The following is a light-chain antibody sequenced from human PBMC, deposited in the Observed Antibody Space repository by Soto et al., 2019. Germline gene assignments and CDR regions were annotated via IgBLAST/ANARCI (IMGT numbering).Light chain of an antibody. CDR1: SSDIGNYNT. Sequence: QSALTQPASVSGSPGQSITISCSGTSSDIGNYNTVSWYQHHPGKAPKLIIYEDSKRPSGVSDRFSGSKSGNTASLTISGLQAEDETDYYCCSYAGSGTFGFGTGTKVTVL. V-gene: IGLV2-23*01. CDR2: EDS. J-gene: IGLJ1*01. CDR3: CSYAGSGTFG.